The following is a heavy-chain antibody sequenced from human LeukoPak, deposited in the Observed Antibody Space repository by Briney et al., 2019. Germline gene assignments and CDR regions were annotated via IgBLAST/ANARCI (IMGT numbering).Heavy chain of an antibody. Sequence: ASVKVSCKASGYTFTSYDINCVRQATGQGLEWMGWMNPNSGNTGYAQKFQGRVTITRNTSISTAYMELSSLRSEDTAVYYCARVRSGQWHYYYYYMDVWGKGTAVTVSS. CDR3: ARVRSGQWHYYYYYMDV. D-gene: IGHD6-19*01. J-gene: IGHJ6*03. CDR2: MNPNSGNT. CDR1: GYTFTSYD. V-gene: IGHV1-8*03.